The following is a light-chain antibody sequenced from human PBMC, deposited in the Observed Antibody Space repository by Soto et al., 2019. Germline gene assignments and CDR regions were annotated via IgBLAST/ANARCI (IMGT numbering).Light chain of an antibody. CDR2: EVS. Sequence: QSALTQPASVSGSPGQSITISCTGTSSDVGGYNYVSWYQQHPGKAPKLMIFEVSTRPSGISNRFSGSKSGNTASLTISGVQPEDEADYYCCSYTSSSTLHVFGTGTKLTVL. J-gene: IGLJ1*01. CDR1: SSDVGGYNY. CDR3: CSYTSSSTLHV. V-gene: IGLV2-14*01.